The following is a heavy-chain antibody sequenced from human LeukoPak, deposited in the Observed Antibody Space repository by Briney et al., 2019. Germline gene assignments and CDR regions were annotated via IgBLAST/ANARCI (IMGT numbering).Heavy chain of an antibody. J-gene: IGHJ4*02. Sequence: PGGSLKLSCKASGFTFSNYALSWVRQAPGKGLEWVSAMSRNGDTIYYADSVKGRFSISRDNSKNTLYLQMNSLRAEDTAVYYCARGHQPRFDCWGQGTLVTVSS. CDR3: ARGHQPRFDC. CDR1: GFTFSNYA. V-gene: IGHV3-23*01. CDR2: MSRNGDTI.